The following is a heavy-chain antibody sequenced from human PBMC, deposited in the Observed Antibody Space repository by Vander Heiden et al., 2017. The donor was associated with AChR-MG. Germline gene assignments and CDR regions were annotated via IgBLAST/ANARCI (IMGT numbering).Heavy chain of an antibody. CDR2: IKQDGSEK. J-gene: IGHJ5*02. V-gene: IGHV3-7*01. CDR3: ASATVVTPFWFDP. D-gene: IGHD4-17*01. Sequence: EVQLVESGGGLVQPGGSLRPSCAASGFTFSSYWMSWVRQAPGKGLEWVANIKQDGSEKYYVDSVKGRFTISRDNAKNSLYLQMNSLRAEDTAVYYCASATVVTPFWFDPWGQGTLVTVSS. CDR1: GFTFSSYW.